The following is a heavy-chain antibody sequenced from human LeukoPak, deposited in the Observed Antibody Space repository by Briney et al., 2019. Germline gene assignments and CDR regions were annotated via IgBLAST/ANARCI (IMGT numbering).Heavy chain of an antibody. J-gene: IGHJ5*02. V-gene: IGHV1-2*02. CDR2: INTNCGGT. D-gene: IGHD3-22*01. CDR1: GYTFTGYY. CDR3: ARDYYDSSGYSRFDP. Sequence: ASVKVSCKASGYTFTGYYMHWVRQAPGQGLEWMGWINTNCGGTDYAQKFQGRVTMTRDTSISTAYMEVSRLRSDDTAVYYCARDYYDSSGYSRFDPWGQGTLVSVSS.